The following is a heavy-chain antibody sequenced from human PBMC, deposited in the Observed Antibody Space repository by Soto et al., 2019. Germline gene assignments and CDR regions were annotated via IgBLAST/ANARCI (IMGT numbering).Heavy chain of an antibody. V-gene: IGHV1-69*06. Sequence: QVQLVQSGTVVQRRGSSVKVSCQASGGTFSSHGMAWVRQAPGQGLEWMGGIIPTFGTPTYAPKFQGRVTITADKSTNTAYTELSSLRSEATGVYYCASERSAQYFDFWGQGTLITVSS. CDR3: ASERSAQYFDF. D-gene: IGHD1-26*01. CDR1: GGTFSSHG. CDR2: IIPTFGTP. J-gene: IGHJ4*02.